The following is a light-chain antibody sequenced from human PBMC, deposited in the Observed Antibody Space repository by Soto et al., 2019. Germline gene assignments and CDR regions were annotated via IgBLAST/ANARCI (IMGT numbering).Light chain of an antibody. J-gene: IGLJ2*01. CDR3: SSYAGSKGA. V-gene: IGLV2-8*01. Sequence: QSVLTQPPSASGSPGQSVTISCTGTSSDVGGYNYVSWYQQHPGKAPTLMIYEVSKRPSGVPDRFSGSKSGNTASLTVSGLQAEDEADYYCSSYAGSKGAFGGGTKVTVL. CDR1: SSDVGGYNY. CDR2: EVS.